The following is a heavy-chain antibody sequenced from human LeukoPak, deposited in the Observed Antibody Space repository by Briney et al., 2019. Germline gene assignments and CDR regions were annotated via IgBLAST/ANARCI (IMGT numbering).Heavy chain of an antibody. Sequence: GGSLRLSCAASGFTFDDYAMHWVRQAPGKGLEWVALISYDGTTKFYADSVRGRFTVSRDNSENTLYLEMNSLRLEDTAVYYCARGPLSGYEDYWGQGILVAVSS. D-gene: IGHD5-12*01. CDR2: ISYDGTTK. V-gene: IGHV3-30-3*01. CDR1: GFTFDDYA. J-gene: IGHJ4*02. CDR3: ARGPLSGYEDY.